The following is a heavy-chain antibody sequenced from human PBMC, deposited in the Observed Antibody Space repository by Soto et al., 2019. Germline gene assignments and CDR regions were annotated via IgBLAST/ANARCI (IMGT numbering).Heavy chain of an antibody. CDR1: GDRFTSYW. D-gene: IGHD3-22*01. Sequence: DSLKVSWKCSGDRFTSYWIGLVLQMPGKGLEWMGIIYPGDSDTRYSPSFQGQVTISADKSISTAYLQWSSLKASDTAMYYCPRHFIDSYYYDSSGLDYWGQRALVTVSS. J-gene: IGHJ4*02. V-gene: IGHV5-51*01. CDR3: PRHFIDSYYYDSSGLDY. CDR2: IYPGDSDT.